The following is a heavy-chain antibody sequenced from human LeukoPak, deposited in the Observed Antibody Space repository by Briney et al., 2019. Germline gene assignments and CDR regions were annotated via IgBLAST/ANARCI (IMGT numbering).Heavy chain of an antibody. CDR3: ARESRETGSTSDFDY. V-gene: IGHV1-18*01. D-gene: IGHD1-7*01. Sequence: ASVKDSCKASGYPFTSYGFSWVRQAPCQGLAWMGCISADTSNTNVAQMFQGRLTMTTDTSTSTSHMELRSLTSDDTAVYYCARESRETGSTSDFDYWGQGTLVTVSS. CDR1: GYPFTSYG. J-gene: IGHJ4*02. CDR2: ISADTSNT.